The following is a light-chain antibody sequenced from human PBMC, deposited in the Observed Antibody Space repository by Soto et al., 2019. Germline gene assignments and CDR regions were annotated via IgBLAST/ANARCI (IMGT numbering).Light chain of an antibody. J-gene: IGKJ1*01. CDR3: QQYDNWPQT. Sequence: EIVMTQSPATLSVSPGERATLSCRASQSVSSNLAWYQQKPGQAPRLLIYGASTRATGIPARFSGSGSGTEFTLTISSLQSEDFAVYYCQQYDNWPQTFGQWPKGDIK. V-gene: IGKV3-15*01. CDR2: GAS. CDR1: QSVSSN.